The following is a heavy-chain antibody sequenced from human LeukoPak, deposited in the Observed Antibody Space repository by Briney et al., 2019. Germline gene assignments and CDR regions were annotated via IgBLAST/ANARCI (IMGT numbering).Heavy chain of an antibody. V-gene: IGHV3-73*01. D-gene: IGHD3-16*02. CDR3: TSTYYDYVWGSYRYLFDY. CDR1: GFTFSGSA. CDR2: IRSKANSYAT. Sequence: GGSLRLSCAASGFTFSGSAMHWVRQASGKGLGWLGSIRSKANSYATAYAASVKGRFTISRDDLKNTAYLQMNSLKTEDTAVYYCTSTYYDYVWGSYRYLFDYWGQGTLVTVSS. J-gene: IGHJ4*02.